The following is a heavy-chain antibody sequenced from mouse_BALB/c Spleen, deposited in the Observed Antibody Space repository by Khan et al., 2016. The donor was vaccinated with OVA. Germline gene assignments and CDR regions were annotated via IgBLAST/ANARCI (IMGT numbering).Heavy chain of an antibody. CDR2: ISPSSGDT. Sequence: QIQLVQSGAELARPGASVKMSCKASGYTFTSYTMHWVKQRPGQGLEWIGYISPSSGDTNYNQKFKDKATLTADKSSSTAYMQLSSLTSEDSAVYYCAREGAYYRADGWFAYWGQGTLVTVSA. D-gene: IGHD2-14*01. CDR3: AREGAYYRADGWFAY. CDR1: GYTFTSYT. V-gene: IGHV1-4*01. J-gene: IGHJ3*01.